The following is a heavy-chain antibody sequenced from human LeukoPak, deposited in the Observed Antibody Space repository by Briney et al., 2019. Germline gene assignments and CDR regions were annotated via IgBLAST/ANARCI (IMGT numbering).Heavy chain of an antibody. CDR2: ISAYNGNT. V-gene: IGHV1-18*01. CDR1: GYTFTSYG. Sequence: ASVKVSCKASGYTFTSYGISWVRLAPGQGLEWMGWISAYNGNTNYAQKLQGRVTMTTDTSTSTAYMELRSLRSDDTAVYYCARDPRGGYSSSSGELDYWGQGTLVTVSS. J-gene: IGHJ4*02. D-gene: IGHD6-6*01. CDR3: ARDPRGGYSSSSGELDY.